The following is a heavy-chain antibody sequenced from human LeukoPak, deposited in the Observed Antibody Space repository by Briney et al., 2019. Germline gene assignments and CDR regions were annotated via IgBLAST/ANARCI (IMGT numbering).Heavy chain of an antibody. V-gene: IGHV3-48*03. CDR2: ISTSGRTI. D-gene: IGHD3-10*02. CDR1: GLTFSSYE. Sequence: PGGSLRLSCAASGLTFSSYEMNWVRQAPGKGLEWVSYISTSGRTIYYAASVKGRFTISRDNAKSSLYLQMNSLRAEDTAVYYCAELGITMFGGVWGKGTTVTISS. CDR3: AELGITMFGGV. J-gene: IGHJ6*04.